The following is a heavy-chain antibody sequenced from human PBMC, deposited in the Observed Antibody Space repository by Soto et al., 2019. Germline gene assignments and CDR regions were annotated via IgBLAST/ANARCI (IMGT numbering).Heavy chain of an antibody. Sequence: XATLSLTCTVSGGSISSYYWSWIRQPPGKGLEWIGYIYYSGSTNYNPSLKSRVTISVGTSKNQFSLKLSSVTAADTAVYYCARLRFLEWLFKTENWFDHWGQGTLVTVS. CDR3: ARLRFLEWLFKTENWFDH. D-gene: IGHD3-3*01. CDR2: IYYSGST. CDR1: GGSISSYY. J-gene: IGHJ5*02. V-gene: IGHV4-59*01.